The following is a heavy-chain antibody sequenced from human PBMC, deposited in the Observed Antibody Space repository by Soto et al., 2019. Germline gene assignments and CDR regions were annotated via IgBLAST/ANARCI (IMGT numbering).Heavy chain of an antibody. CDR3: AKDSRELSLTNYGDLNWFDP. J-gene: IGHJ5*02. CDR1: GFTFSSYA. D-gene: IGHD4-17*01. CDR2: ISGSGGST. V-gene: IGHV3-23*01. Sequence: EVQLLESGGGLVQPGGSLRLSCAASGFTFSSYAMSWVRQAPGKGLEWVSAISGSGGSTYYADSVKGRFTISRDHSKNTLYLQMNSLRAEDTAVYYCAKDSRELSLTNYGDLNWFDPWGQGNLITVSS.